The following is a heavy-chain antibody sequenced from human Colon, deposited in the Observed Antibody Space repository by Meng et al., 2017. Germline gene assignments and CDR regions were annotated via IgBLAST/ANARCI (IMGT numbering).Heavy chain of an antibody. V-gene: IGHV3-33*01. CDR2: IWYDGSNK. Sequence: GGSLRLSCAASGFTFSSYGMHWVRQAPGKGLELVAVIWYDGSNKYYADSVKGRFTISRDNSKNTLYLQMNSLRAEDTAVYYCARKFDYFDYWGQGTLVPVSS. CDR1: GFTFSSYG. CDR3: ARKFDYFDY. J-gene: IGHJ4*02.